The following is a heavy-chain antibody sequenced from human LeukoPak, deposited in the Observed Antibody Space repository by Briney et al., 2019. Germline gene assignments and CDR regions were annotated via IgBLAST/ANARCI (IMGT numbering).Heavy chain of an antibody. Sequence: ASVKVSCKASGGTFSSYAISWVRQAPGQGLEWMGGIIPIFGTANYAQKFQGRVTITVDKSTSTAYMELSSLRSEDTAVYYCARETLTAYPDFDYWGQGTLVTVSS. CDR1: GGTFSSYA. D-gene: IGHD3-9*01. CDR3: ARETLTAYPDFDY. V-gene: IGHV1-69*06. CDR2: IIPIFGTA. J-gene: IGHJ4*02.